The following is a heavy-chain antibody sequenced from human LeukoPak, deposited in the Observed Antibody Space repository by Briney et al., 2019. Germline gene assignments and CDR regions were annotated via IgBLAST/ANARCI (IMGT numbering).Heavy chain of an antibody. Sequence: GGSLRLSCAASGFTFSSYGMHWARQAPGKGLEWVAVISYDGSNKYYGDSVKGRFTISRDNSENTLYLQMNSLRDEDTALYYCAKAGIGVVGYFDYWGQGTLVTVSS. CDR1: GFTFSSYG. D-gene: IGHD6-19*01. CDR2: ISYDGSNK. V-gene: IGHV3-30*18. J-gene: IGHJ4*02. CDR3: AKAGIGVVGYFDY.